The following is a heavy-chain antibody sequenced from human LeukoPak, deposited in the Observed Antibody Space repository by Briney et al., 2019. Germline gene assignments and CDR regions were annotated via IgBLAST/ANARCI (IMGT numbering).Heavy chain of an antibody. D-gene: IGHD1-26*01. V-gene: IGHV3-30*18. CDR3: AKPSYSGSYRQNDAFDI. J-gene: IGHJ3*02. CDR1: GFTFSSYG. CDR2: ISYDGSNK. Sequence: GGSLRLSCAASGFTFSSYGMHWVRQTPGKGLEWVTVISYDGSNKYYADPVRGRFTISRDNSKNTLYLQMNSLRAEDTAVYYCAKPSYSGSYRQNDAFDIWGQGTMVTVSS.